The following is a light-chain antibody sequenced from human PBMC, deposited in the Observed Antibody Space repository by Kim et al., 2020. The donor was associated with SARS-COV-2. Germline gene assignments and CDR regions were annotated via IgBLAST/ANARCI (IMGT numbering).Light chain of an antibody. J-gene: IGKJ4*01. V-gene: IGKV3-11*01. CDR2: DAS. CDR1: QSVGSY. Sequence: EIVLTQSPATLCLSPGERATLSCRASQSVGSYLAWYQQKPGQAPRLLIYDASNRATGIPPRFSGSGSGTDFTLTISSLEPEDFAVYYCQQRSSWLTFGGGTKVDIK. CDR3: QQRSSWLT.